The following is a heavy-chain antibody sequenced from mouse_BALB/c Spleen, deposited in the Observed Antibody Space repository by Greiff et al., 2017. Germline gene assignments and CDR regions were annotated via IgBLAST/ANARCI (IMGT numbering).Heavy chain of an antibody. Sequence: VQLVESGAELAKPGASVKMSCKASGYTFTSYWMHWVKQRPGQGLEWIGYINPSTGYTEYNQKFKDKATLTADKSSSTAYMQLSSLTSEDSAVYYCARGSSGYVRFAYWGQGTLVTVSA. CDR2: INPSTGYT. CDR1: GYTFTSYW. D-gene: IGHD3-1*01. V-gene: IGHV1-7*01. J-gene: IGHJ3*01. CDR3: ARGSSGYVRFAY.